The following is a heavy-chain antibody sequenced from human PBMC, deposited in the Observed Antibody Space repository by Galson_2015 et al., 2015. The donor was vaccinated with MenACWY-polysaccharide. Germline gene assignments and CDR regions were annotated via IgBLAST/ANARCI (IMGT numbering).Heavy chain of an antibody. J-gene: IGHJ5*02. CDR1: GSSFRDYW. CDR2: IYPGDSDT. D-gene: IGHD2-2*01. V-gene: IGHV5-51*01. Sequence: QSGAEVTKPGESLKISCKGSGSSFRDYWIGWVRQMPGKGLEWMGIIYPGDSDTRYSPSFQGQVSISADKSISTVYLQWSSLKASDAAIYYGSRHGSRSCDSWFGPLGQGTLVIVSS. CDR3: SRHGSRSCDSWFGP.